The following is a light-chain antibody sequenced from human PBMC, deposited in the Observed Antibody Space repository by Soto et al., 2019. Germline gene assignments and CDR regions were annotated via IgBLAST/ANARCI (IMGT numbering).Light chain of an antibody. CDR2: WAS. J-gene: IGKJ1*01. V-gene: IGKV4-1*01. CDR3: QKYYSTLLT. CDR1: QSVLYSSNNKNY. Sequence: DIVMTQSPDSLAVSLGERATINCKSSQSVLYSSNNKNYLAWYQQKPGQPPKLLIYWASTRESGVPDRFSGSGSGTDFTLTISSLQAEDVAVYYCQKYYSTLLTFGQGTKVEIK.